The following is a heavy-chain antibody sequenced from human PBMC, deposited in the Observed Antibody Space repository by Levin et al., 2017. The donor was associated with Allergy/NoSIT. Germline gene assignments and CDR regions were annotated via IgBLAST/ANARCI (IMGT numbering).Heavy chain of an antibody. Sequence: PSETLSLTCAVYGGSFSGYYWSWIRQPPGKGLEWIGEINHSGSTNYNPSLKSRVTISVDTSKNQFSLKLSSVTAADTAVYYCARALRYFDWLPPFDPWGQGTLVTVSS. CDR3: ARALRYFDWLPPFDP. CDR2: INHSGST. D-gene: IGHD3-9*01. CDR1: GGSFSGYY. J-gene: IGHJ5*02. V-gene: IGHV4-34*01.